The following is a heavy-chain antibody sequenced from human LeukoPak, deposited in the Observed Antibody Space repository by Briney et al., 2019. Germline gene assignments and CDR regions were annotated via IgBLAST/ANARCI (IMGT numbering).Heavy chain of an antibody. D-gene: IGHD6-13*01. CDR3: ARVGHSSSWYSRY. J-gene: IGHJ4*02. Sequence: SETLSLTCTVSGGSISSSSYYWGWIRQPPGKGLEWIGSIYYSGSTYYNPSLKSRVTISVDTSKNQFSLKLGSVTAADTAVYYCARVGHSSSWYSRYWGQGTLVTVSS. V-gene: IGHV4-39*07. CDR1: GGSISSSSYY. CDR2: IYYSGST.